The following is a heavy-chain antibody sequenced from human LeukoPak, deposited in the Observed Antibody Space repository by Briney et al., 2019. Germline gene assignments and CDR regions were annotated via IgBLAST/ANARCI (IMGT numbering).Heavy chain of an antibody. Sequence: PGGSLRLSCAASGLTVSSNCMSWVRQAPGKGLEWVSFIYSGGNTYYADSVKGRFTISRDNSKNTLYLQMNSLRAEDTAVYYCAKWGGYDILTGYYNVKGLYFDYWGQGTLVTVSS. D-gene: IGHD3-9*01. CDR1: GLTVSSNC. CDR2: IYSGGNT. V-gene: IGHV3-53*01. CDR3: AKWGGYDILTGYYNVKGLYFDY. J-gene: IGHJ4*02.